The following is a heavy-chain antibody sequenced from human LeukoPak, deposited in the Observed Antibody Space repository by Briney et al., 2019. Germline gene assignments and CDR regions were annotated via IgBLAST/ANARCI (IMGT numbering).Heavy chain of an antibody. V-gene: IGHV1-2*02. Sequence: ASVKVSCKASGYTFTDYYIHWVRQAPGQGLEWMGRINPNSGGTDYAQKFQGRVTMTGDTSISTAYMELSRLRSDDTAVYYCAREMTTIENDYWGQGTLVTVSS. J-gene: IGHJ4*02. CDR2: INPNSGGT. D-gene: IGHD5-24*01. CDR1: GYTFTDYY. CDR3: AREMTTIENDY.